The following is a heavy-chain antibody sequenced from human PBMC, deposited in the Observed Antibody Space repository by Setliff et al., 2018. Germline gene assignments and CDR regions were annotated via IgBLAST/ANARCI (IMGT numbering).Heavy chain of an antibody. CDR2: INPNSGGT. V-gene: IGHV1-2*02. CDR1: GYTFTDYY. J-gene: IGHJ6*03. CDR3: VREGVDSRSSTDYRYYMDV. D-gene: IGHD3-22*01. Sequence: ASVKVSCKASGYTFTDYYIHWVRQAPGQGLEWMGWINPNSGGTNPAQKFRGRVTIITDESTSTAFMQLSSLRPEDTAVYYCVREGVDSRSSTDYRYYMDVWGRGTTVTVSS.